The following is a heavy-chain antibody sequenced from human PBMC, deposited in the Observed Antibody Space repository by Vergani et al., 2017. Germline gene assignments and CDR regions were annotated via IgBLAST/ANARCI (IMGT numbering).Heavy chain of an antibody. V-gene: IGHV3-21*04. D-gene: IGHD3-10*01. CDR2: ISSSSSYI. Sequence: VQLVESGGGLVKPGGSLRLSCAASGFTFSSYSMNWVRQAPGKGLEWVSSISSSSSYIYYADSVKGRFTISRDNAKNSLYLQMNSLRAEDTAVYYCAKGLLWFGELSPLELLDYWGQGTLVTVSS. CDR1: GFTFSSYS. CDR3: AKGLLWFGELSPLELLDY. J-gene: IGHJ4*02.